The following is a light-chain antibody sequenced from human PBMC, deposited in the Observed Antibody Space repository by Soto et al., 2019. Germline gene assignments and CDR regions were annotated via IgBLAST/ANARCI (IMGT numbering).Light chain of an antibody. V-gene: IGLV1-51*02. Sequence: QSGLTQPPSVSAAPGQKVTISCSGSSSNIGNNYVSWYQQLPGTAPKLLIYENNKRPSGIPDRFSGSKSGTSATLDITGLQTGDEADYYCGTWDSSLGAGVFGGGTQLTVL. J-gene: IGLJ2*01. CDR2: ENN. CDR3: GTWDSSLGAGV. CDR1: SSNIGNNY.